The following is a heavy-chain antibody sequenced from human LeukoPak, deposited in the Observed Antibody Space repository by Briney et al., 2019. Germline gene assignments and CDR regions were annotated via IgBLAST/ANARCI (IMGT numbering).Heavy chain of an antibody. D-gene: IGHD4-23*01. CDR1: RFTFSSYA. CDR2: ISLDGSNK. CDR3: AREGYGGNSAH. J-gene: IGHJ4*02. Sequence: PGGSLRLSCAASRFTFSSYAMHWVRQAPGKGLEWVAVISLDGSNKYYADSVKGRFTISRDNSKNTLYLQMNSLRAEDTAVYYCAREGYGGNSAHWGQGTLVTVSS. V-gene: IGHV3-30*04.